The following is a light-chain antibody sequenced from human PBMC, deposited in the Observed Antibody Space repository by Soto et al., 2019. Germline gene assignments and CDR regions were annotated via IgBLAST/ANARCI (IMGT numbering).Light chain of an antibody. V-gene: IGKV3-20*01. Sequence: EIVLTQSPGTLSLSPGERATLSCRASQSVSSSTYLAWYQQKAGQAPRLLIYDASIRATGIPDRFSGSGSGTDFTLTISRLEPEDFAVYYCQRYGSSPPYTFGQGTKVDIK. CDR3: QRYGSSPPYT. CDR1: QSVSSSTY. CDR2: DAS. J-gene: IGKJ2*01.